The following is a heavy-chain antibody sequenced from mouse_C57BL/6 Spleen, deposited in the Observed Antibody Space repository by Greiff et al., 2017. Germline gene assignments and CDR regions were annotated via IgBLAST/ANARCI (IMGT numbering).Heavy chain of an antibody. J-gene: IGHJ2*01. D-gene: IGHD2-14*01. CDR1: GYTFTSYG. Sequence: VKLMESGAELARPGASVKLSCKASGYTFTSYGISWVKQRTGQGLEWIGEIYPRSGNTYYNEKFKGKATLTADKSSSTAYMELRSLTSEDSAVYFCARRDLVRRPFAYWGQGTTLTVPS. V-gene: IGHV1-81*01. CDR3: ARRDLVRRPFAY. CDR2: IYPRSGNT.